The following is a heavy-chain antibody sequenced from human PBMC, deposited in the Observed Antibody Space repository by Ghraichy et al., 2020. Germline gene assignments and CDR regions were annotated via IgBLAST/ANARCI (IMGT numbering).Heavy chain of an antibody. Sequence: GGSLRLSCAASGFTFITYGMSWVRQTPGKGLEWVSAISGNSDTTHYAHSVKGRFTISRDSSKNILYMQMNSLRAEDTAVYYCARDSFNYNAKNEGGFDVWGQGTMVTVSS. CDR3: ARDSFNYNAKNEGGFDV. D-gene: IGHD1-14*01. J-gene: IGHJ3*01. CDR1: GFTFITYG. V-gene: IGHV3-23*01. CDR2: ISGNSDTT.